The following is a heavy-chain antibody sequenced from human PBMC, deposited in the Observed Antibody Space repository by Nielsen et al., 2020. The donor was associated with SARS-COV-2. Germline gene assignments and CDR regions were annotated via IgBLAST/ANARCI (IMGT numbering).Heavy chain of an antibody. D-gene: IGHD2-2*01. V-gene: IGHV3-73*01. CDR1: GFTFSGSA. J-gene: IGHJ3*02. CDR3: TSFCSSTSCYWDAFDI. Sequence: GESLKISCAASGFTFSGSAMHWVRQASGKGLEWVGRIRSKANSYATAYAASVKGRFTISRDDSKNTAYLQMNSLKTEDTAVYYCTSFCSSTSCYWDAFDIWGQGTMVTVSS. CDR2: IRSKANSYAT.